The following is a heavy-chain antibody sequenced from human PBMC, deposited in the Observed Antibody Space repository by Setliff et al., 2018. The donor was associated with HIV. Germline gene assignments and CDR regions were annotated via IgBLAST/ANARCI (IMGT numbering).Heavy chain of an antibody. D-gene: IGHD2-21*02. CDR1: GFTFNKFH. CDR2: INVDSGGT. V-gene: IGHV1-2*02. CDR3: TRATRYCGGDCSSGGAYDI. Sequence: GASVKVSCKASGFTFNKFHIQWVRQAPGQGLEWMGWINVDSGGTNYVQKFQGRVTMTWDTSISTAYMDLSSLTSDDTAIYYCTRATRYCGGDCSSGGAYDIWGQGTVVTLSS. J-gene: IGHJ3*02.